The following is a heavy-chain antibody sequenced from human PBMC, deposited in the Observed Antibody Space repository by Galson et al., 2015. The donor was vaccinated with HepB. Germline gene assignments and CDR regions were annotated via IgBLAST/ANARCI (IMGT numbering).Heavy chain of an antibody. CDR1: GFTFSSYS. Sequence: SLRLSCAASGFTFSSYSMNWVRQAPGKGLEWVSSISSSSSYIYYADSVKGRFTISRDNAKNSLYLQMSSLRAEDTAVYYCASSSYDILTGYFNWGQGTLVTVSS. CDR3: ASSSYDILTGYFN. V-gene: IGHV3-21*01. CDR2: ISSSSSYI. D-gene: IGHD3-9*01. J-gene: IGHJ4*02.